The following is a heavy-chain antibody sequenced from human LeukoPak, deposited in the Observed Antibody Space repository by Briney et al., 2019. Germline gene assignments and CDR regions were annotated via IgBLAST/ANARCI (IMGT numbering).Heavy chain of an antibody. CDR2: ISPSGDIT. CDR3: AKDDAWLRFGE. Sequence: GGTLRLSCAASGFTFSNHGMNWVRQAPGKGLEWVSGISPSGDITYYADSVKGRFAISRDNSKNTLHLEVISLTAEDTAVYYCAKDDAWLRFGEWSQGTLVTVSS. J-gene: IGHJ4*02. CDR1: GFTFSNHG. D-gene: IGHD3-10*01. V-gene: IGHV3-23*01.